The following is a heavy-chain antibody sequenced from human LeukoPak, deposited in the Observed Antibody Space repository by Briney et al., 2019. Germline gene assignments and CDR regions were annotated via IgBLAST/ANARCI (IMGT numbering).Heavy chain of an antibody. D-gene: IGHD6-6*01. CDR2: ISHDGNNK. CDR1: GITFSTYG. V-gene: IGHV3-30*03. Sequence: GGSLRLSCAASGITFSTYGMYWVRQAPGKGLEWVAVISHDGNNKYYADSVKGRFTISRDNSKNTLYLQMNSLRAEDTAVYYCARDRGSSSGRWFDPWGQGTLVTVSS. J-gene: IGHJ5*02. CDR3: ARDRGSSSGRWFDP.